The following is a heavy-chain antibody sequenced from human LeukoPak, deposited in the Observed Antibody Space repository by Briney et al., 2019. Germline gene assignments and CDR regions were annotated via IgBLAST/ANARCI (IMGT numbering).Heavy chain of an antibody. CDR2: IYDGGHT. CDR3: ARAGGTSWADY. V-gene: IGHV3-23*03. Sequence: GGSLRLSCAASGFTFRSYAMSWVRQAPGKGLEWVAVIYDGGHTDYADSVKGRFTISRDNGKNSLYLQMNSLRVEDTAIYYCARAGGTSWADYWGQGTLVTVSS. J-gene: IGHJ4*02. D-gene: IGHD6-13*01. CDR1: GFTFRSYA.